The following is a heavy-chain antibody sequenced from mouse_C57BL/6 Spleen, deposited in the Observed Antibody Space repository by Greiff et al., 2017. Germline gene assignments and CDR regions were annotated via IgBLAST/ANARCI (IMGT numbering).Heavy chain of an antibody. D-gene: IGHD2-5*01. Sequence: EVQVVESGGDLVKPGGSLKLSCAASGFTFSSYGMSWVRQTPDKRLEWVATISSGGSYTSYPDSVKGRFTISRDNAKNTLYLQMSSLKSEDTAMYYCARQRSNYDWAMEYWGQGTSVTVSS. V-gene: IGHV5-6*01. CDR1: GFTFSSYG. CDR2: ISSGGSYT. J-gene: IGHJ4*01. CDR3: ARQRSNYDWAMEY.